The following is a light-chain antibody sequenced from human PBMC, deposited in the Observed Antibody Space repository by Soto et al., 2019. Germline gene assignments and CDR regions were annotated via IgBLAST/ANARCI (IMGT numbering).Light chain of an antibody. CDR3: QQSYSTPYT. J-gene: IGKJ2*01. CDR1: QTIINY. V-gene: IGKV1-39*01. CDR2: AAS. Sequence: DIQMTQSPSSLSASVGNRVTITCRASQTIINYLNWYQQKPGKAPKLLIYAASSLQSGVPSRFSGSASGTDFTLIISSLQPEDFATYYCQQSYSTPYTFGQGTKLEIK.